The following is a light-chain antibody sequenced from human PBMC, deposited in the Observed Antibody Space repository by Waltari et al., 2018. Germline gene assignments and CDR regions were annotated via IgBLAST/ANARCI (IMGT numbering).Light chain of an antibody. J-gene: IGKJ4*01. CDR3: QQPPGT. V-gene: IGKV1-9*01. CDR2: AAS. Sequence: DIQLTQSPSFLSASVGDRVTFTCRASRDNRNYLAWYQQKSGKAPKLLIFAASTLQSGVPSRFSGSGSRTEFTLTISSLQPEDLSTYYCQQPPGTFGGGTKVEIK. CDR1: RDNRNY.